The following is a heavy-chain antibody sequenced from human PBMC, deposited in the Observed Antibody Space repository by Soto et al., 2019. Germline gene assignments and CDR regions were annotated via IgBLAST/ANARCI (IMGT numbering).Heavy chain of an antibody. CDR1: AFTFSSYR. J-gene: IGHJ6*02. CDR2: ISYDASDK. D-gene: IGHD5-18*01. Sequence: ESGGGVVQPGRSLRLSCAASAFTFSSYRIHWVRQAPGKGLDWVAVISYDASDKYYADSVKGRFTIYRDNSKNTLYLQMNSLRAEDTAVYYCVKERYGQLWLEDYGMDVWGQGTTVTVSS. V-gene: IGHV3-30*18. CDR3: VKERYGQLWLEDYGMDV.